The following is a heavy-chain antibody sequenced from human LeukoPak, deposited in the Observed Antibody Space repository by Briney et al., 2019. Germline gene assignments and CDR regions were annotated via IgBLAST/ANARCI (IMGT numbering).Heavy chain of an antibody. D-gene: IGHD6-13*01. Sequence: ASVKVSCKASGYTFTSYGISWVRQAPGQGLEWMGWISAYNGNTNYAQKLQGRVTMTTDTSTSTAYIELRSLRSDDTAVYYCARVDDQQPEPLYYYYGMDVWGQGTTVTVSS. CDR1: GYTFTSYG. CDR2: ISAYNGNT. J-gene: IGHJ6*02. CDR3: ARVDDQQPEPLYYYYGMDV. V-gene: IGHV1-18*01.